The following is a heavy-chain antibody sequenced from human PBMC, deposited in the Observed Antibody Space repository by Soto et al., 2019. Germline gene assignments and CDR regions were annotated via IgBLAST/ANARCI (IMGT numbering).Heavy chain of an antibody. V-gene: IGHV3-23*01. D-gene: IGHD4-17*01. Sequence: VGSLRLSCAAPGFIFSSYAMTWVRQAPGKGLEWVSSITGSGGGTYSANSVKGRFTISRDNSKNTLYLQMNSLRAEDTAVYYCARDHYGDDGAYYYYGMDVWGQGTTLSVSS. CDR3: ARDHYGDDGAYYYYGMDV. CDR2: ITGSGGGT. CDR1: GFIFSSYA. J-gene: IGHJ6*02.